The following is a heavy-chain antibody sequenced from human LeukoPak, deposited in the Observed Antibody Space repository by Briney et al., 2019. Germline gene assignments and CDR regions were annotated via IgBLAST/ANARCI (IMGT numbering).Heavy chain of an antibody. CDR3: ARGGDYSDY. CDR1: GFTFTSYS. CDR2: ISGSSKHR. D-gene: IGHD4-17*01. Sequence: GGSLRLSCAASGFTFTSYSMNWVRQAPGKGLEWVSSISGSSKHRYYADSVKGRFTISRDNAKSSLYLQMNSLRAEDTAVYYCARGGDYSDYWGQGTLVTVSS. J-gene: IGHJ4*02. V-gene: IGHV3-21*01.